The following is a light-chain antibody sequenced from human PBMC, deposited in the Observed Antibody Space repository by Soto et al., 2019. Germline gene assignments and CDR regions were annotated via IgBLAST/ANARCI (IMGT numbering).Light chain of an antibody. V-gene: IGKV3-20*01. Sequence: IVLTQSPGTLSLSPGERATLSCRASQSVSSSYFAWYQQKRGQAPRLLLYGASNRATGIPDRFSGSGSGTHFTLTISRLEPEDFAVYYCQQYGRSLTFGGGTKVEMK. CDR1: QSVSSSY. CDR3: QQYGRSLT. J-gene: IGKJ4*01. CDR2: GAS.